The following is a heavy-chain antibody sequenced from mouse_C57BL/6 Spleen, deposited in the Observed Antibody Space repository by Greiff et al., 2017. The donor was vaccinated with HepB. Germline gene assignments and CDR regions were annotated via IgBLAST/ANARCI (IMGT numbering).Heavy chain of an antibody. Sequence: VQLQQSGAELVKPGASVKVSCKASGYTFTSYWMHWVKQRPGQGLEWIGSIYPSDSDTNYNQKFKGKATLTVDKSSSTAYMQLSSLTSEDSAVFYGAIMGGDYDYDMDYWGQGTSVTVT. J-gene: IGHJ4*01. CDR2: IYPSDSDT. CDR1: GYTFTSYW. V-gene: IGHV1-74*01. D-gene: IGHD2-13*01. CDR3: AIMGGDYDYDMDY.